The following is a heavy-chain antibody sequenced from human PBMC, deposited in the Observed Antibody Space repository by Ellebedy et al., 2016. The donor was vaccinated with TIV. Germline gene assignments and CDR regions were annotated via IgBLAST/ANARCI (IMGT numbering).Heavy chain of an antibody. CDR3: ARHVVVPTPGFEY. J-gene: IGHJ4*02. Sequence: MPSETLSLTCSASDDSISSYYWSWIRQPPGKGLEWIGHIYDTGRNDYNPSLKSRVALSTDTSKNYFFLKLRSVTAADTAVYYCARHVVVPTPGFEYWGQGILVTVSP. CDR2: IYDTGRN. CDR1: DDSISSYY. D-gene: IGHD2-15*01. V-gene: IGHV4-59*08.